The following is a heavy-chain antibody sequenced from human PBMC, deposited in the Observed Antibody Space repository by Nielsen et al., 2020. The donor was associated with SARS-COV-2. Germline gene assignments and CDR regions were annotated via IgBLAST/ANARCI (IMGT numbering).Heavy chain of an antibody. Sequence: GESLKISCAASGFTFSSYWMHWVRQAPGKGLVWVSRINSDGSSTSYADSVKGRFTISRDNAKNTLYLQMNSLRAEDTAVYYCARDSYYDFWSGYYSYYYGMDVWGQGTTVTVSS. CDR3: ARDSYYDFWSGYYSYYYGMDV. V-gene: IGHV3-74*01. J-gene: IGHJ6*02. CDR2: INSDGSST. CDR1: GFTFSSYW. D-gene: IGHD3-3*01.